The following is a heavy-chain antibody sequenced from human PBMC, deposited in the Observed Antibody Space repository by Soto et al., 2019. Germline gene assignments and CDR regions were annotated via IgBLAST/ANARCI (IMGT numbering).Heavy chain of an antibody. Sequence: GSGPTLVNPTQTLTLTCTFSGFSLSTSGVGVGWIRQPPEKALEWLGIIFWDDDKRYRPSLKRRVSITKDTSKNQLVLRMTNMEPVDTATYYCAHLAWKEMWPRAPVVNWGQGTPVTVSS. D-gene: IGHD1-1*01. CDR1: GFSLSTSGVG. CDR3: AHLAWKEMWPRAPVVN. CDR2: IFWDDDK. V-gene: IGHV2-5*02. J-gene: IGHJ4*02.